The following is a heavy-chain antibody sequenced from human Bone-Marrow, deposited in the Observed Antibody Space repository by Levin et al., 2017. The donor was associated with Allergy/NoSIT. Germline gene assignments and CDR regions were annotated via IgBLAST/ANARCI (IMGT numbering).Heavy chain of an antibody. CDR1: GGSISADY. CDR2: VSPSGNT. D-gene: IGHD6-13*01. CDR3: ARLLGGDSSWYHRFDP. J-gene: IGHJ5*02. V-gene: IGHV4-4*07. Sequence: SETLSLTCTVSGGSISADYWSWIRQPAGKGLEWIGRVSPSGNTNYNPSLKSRVTMSKDTSKNQFSLSLTSVTGADTAVYYCARLLGGDSSWYHRFDPWGQGTLVTVSS.